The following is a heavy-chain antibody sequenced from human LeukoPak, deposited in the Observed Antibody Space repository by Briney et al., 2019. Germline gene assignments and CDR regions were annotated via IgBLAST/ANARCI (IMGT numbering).Heavy chain of an antibody. CDR2: MHYSGTT. CDR1: GGSISNSPYY. J-gene: IGHJ4*02. Sequence: SETLSLTCNVSGGSISNSPYYWGWIRQPPGKGLEWIGSMHYSGTTHHNPSLRSRVTISVDTSKNQFCRRLISVTAADTAVYYCARNDRGRPADYWGQGTLVTVSS. D-gene: IGHD1-26*01. CDR3: ARNDRGRPADY. V-gene: IGHV4-39*01.